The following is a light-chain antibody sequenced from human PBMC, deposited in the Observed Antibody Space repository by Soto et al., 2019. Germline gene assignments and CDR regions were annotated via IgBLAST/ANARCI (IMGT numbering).Light chain of an antibody. CDR2: DVS. J-gene: IGLJ3*02. V-gene: IGLV2-11*01. CDR3: CSYAGNSLSV. CDR1: SSDVSGYNY. Sequence: QSALTQPRSVSGSPGQSVTISCTGTSSDVSGYNYVSWYQQHPGKAPKLMIYDVSKWPSGVPDRFSGSKSGNTASLTISGLHAEDEADYYCCSYAGNSLSVFGGRTKLTVL.